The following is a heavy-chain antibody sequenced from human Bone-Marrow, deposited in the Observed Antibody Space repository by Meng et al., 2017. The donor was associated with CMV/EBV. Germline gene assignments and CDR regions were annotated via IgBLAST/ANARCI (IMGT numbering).Heavy chain of an antibody. CDR3: ARDWGPHSSSGYYFDF. CDR2: ISAGGDNM. CDR1: GFTFSDYY. Sequence: GESLKISCAASGFTFSDYYMSWIRQAPGKGLEWISYISAGGDNMYYVDSVKGRFTISRDNAKNSLYLEMNSLSVDDTAVYYCARDWGPHSSSGYYFDFWGQGTLVTASS. V-gene: IGHV3-11*01. D-gene: IGHD6-13*01. J-gene: IGHJ4*02.